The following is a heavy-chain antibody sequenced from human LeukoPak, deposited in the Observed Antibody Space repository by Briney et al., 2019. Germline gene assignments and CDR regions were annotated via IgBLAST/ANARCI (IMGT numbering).Heavy chain of an antibody. CDR3: AREAAAGFFDI. V-gene: IGHV3-30-3*01. D-gene: IGHD6-13*01. Sequence: PGRSLRLSCAASGFTFSSYAMHWVRQAPGKGLEWVAVISYDGSNKYYADSVKGRFTISRDNSKNTLYLQMNSLRAEDTAVYYCAREAAAGFFDIWGQGTMVTVSS. CDR2: ISYDGSNK. CDR1: GFTFSSYA. J-gene: IGHJ3*02.